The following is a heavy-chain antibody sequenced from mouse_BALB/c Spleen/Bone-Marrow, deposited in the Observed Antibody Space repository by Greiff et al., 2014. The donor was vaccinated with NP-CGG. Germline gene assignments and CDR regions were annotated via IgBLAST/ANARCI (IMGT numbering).Heavy chain of an antibody. CDR1: GYTFSSYW. CDR2: ILPGSGNT. V-gene: IGHV1-9*01. D-gene: IGHD1-2*01. Sequence: LVESGAELMKPGTSVKTSCKATGYTFSSYWIEWVKQRPGHGLEWIGEILPGSGNTNYNENFKGKATFTADTSSNTAYMQLSSLTSEDSAVYYCARRLLYYFDYWGQGTTLTVSS. J-gene: IGHJ2*01. CDR3: ARRLLYYFDY.